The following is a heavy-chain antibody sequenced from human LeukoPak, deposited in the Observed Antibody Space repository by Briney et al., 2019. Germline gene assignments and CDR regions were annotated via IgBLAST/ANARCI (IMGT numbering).Heavy chain of an antibody. V-gene: IGHV3-53*01. J-gene: IGHJ4*02. Sequence: GGSLRLSCAASGFTVTSNYMNWVRQAPGKGLEWVSVIYSDGSRHYADSVKGRFTISRDNSKNTLYLQMNSLRAEDTAVYYCARDRTVGYFGELGYWGQGTLVTVSS. D-gene: IGHD3-10*01. CDR3: ARDRTVGYFGELGY. CDR1: GFTVTSNY. CDR2: IYSDGSR.